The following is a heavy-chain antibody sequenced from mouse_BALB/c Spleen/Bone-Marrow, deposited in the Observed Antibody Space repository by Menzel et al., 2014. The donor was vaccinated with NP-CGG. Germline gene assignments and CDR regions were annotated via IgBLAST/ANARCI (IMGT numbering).Heavy chain of an antibody. D-gene: IGHD1-1*01. J-gene: IGHJ1*01. CDR2: IYPGDGNT. V-gene: IGHV1-82*01. CDR3: ERTSTFISSVVVYFDV. CDR1: GYVFSSSW. Sequence: QVQLQQPGPELVKPGASVKISCRASGYVFSSSWMNWVKQRPGQGLEWIGRIYPGDGNTNYNGKFKGKATLTADTSSSTAYMQISSLTSVDSAVYFCERTSTFISSVVVYFDVWGAGTMVTSSS.